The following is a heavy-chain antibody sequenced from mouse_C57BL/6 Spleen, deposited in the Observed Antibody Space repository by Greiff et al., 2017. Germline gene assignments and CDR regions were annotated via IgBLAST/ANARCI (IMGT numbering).Heavy chain of an antibody. CDR3: ARGGYYGSSGYFDV. J-gene: IGHJ1*03. CDR2: IHPNSGST. V-gene: IGHV1-64*01. D-gene: IGHD1-1*01. CDR1: GYTFTSYW. Sequence: VQLQQPGAELVKPGASVKLSCKASGYTFTSYWMHWVKPRPGQGLEWIGMIHPNSGSTNYNEKFKSKATLTVDKASSTAYMQLSSLTSEDSAVYYGARGGYYGSSGYFDVWGTGTTVTVSS.